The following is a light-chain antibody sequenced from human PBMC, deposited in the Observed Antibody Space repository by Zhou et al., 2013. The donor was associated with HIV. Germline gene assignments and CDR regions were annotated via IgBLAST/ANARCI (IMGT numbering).Light chain of an antibody. J-gene: IGKJ4*01. CDR2: DAS. Sequence: DIQMTQSPSSLSASVGDRVTITCQASQDISNYLNWYQQKPGKAPKLLIYDASNLETGVPSRFSGSGSGTDFTLTISSLQPEDFATYYCQQSYRTLWLTFGGGTKVEIK. CDR3: QQSYRTLWLT. V-gene: IGKV1-39*01. CDR1: QDISNY.